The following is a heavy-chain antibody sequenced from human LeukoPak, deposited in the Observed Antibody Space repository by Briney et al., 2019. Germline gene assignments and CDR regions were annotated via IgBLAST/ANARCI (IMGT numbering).Heavy chain of an antibody. D-gene: IGHD4-17*01. Sequence: GGSLRLSCAASGFTFSDHYMDWVRHAPGKGLEWVGRTKNRANGYTTEYAASVKGRFTILTDDSKNSLYLQMNSLKTEDTAVYYCAIGDTGYFDSWGQGTLVTVSS. V-gene: IGHV3-72*01. CDR1: GFTFSDHY. J-gene: IGHJ4*02. CDR3: AIGDTGYFDS. CDR2: TKNRANGYTT.